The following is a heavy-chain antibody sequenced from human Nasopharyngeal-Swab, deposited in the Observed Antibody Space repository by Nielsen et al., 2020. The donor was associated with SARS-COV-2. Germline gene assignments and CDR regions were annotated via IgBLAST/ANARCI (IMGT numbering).Heavy chain of an antibody. CDR2: ISSSSSYI. J-gene: IGHJ6*02. Sequence: GGSLRLSGAASGFTFSSYSMNWVRQAPGKGLEWVSSISSSSSYIYYADSVKGRFTISRDNAKNTVYLQMNSLRDEDTAVYYCVRESTSWSRKNNFYYYFGLDFWGRGTTVTVSS. CDR3: VRESTSWSRKNNFYYYFGLDF. CDR1: GFTFSSYS. V-gene: IGHV3-21*01.